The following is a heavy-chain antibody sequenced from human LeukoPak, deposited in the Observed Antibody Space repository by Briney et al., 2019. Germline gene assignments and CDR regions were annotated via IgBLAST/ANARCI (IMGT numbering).Heavy chain of an antibody. Sequence: ASVKVSCKASGYTFTSYGISWVRQAPGQGLEWMGWISAYNGNTNYAQKLQGRVTITRDTSASTAYMELSSLRSEDTAVYYCARDLSPYTHFDYWGQGTLVTVSS. CDR1: GYTFTSYG. D-gene: IGHD4-11*01. V-gene: IGHV1-18*01. CDR3: ARDLSPYTHFDY. J-gene: IGHJ4*02. CDR2: ISAYNGNT.